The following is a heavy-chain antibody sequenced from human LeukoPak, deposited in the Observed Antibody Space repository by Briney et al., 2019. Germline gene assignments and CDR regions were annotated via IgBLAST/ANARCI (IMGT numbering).Heavy chain of an antibody. CDR1: GFTFSSYG. CDR2: LRSDGSNK. CDR3: TTWTDLYDY. J-gene: IGHJ4*02. D-gene: IGHD1-14*01. Sequence: GGSLRLSCAASGFTFSSYGMHWVRQAPGKGLEGVALLRSDGSNKYYADSVKGRFTISRDNSKNTLYLQMSSLRAEDTAVYYCTTWTDLYDYWGQGTLVTVSS. V-gene: IGHV3-30*02.